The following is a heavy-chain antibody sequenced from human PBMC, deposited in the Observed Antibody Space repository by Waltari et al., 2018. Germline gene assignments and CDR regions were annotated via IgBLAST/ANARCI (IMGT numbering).Heavy chain of an antibody. V-gene: IGHV1-8*01. Sequence: VQLVQSGAEVKKPGASVKVSCKASGSSFTSFDIHWVRQAAGQGLEWMGWMNPDSGNTGYAEKFQGRVTMTRDTSISTAYMELSSLRSEDTAVYYCAREFYYSDAFTGVWGQGTLVTVSS. J-gene: IGHJ4*02. CDR2: MNPDSGNT. D-gene: IGHD4-17*01. CDR3: AREFYYSDAFTGV. CDR1: GSSFTSFD.